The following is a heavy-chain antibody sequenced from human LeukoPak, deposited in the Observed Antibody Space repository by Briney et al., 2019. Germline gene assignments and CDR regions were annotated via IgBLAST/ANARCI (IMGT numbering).Heavy chain of an antibody. V-gene: IGHV1-46*03. CDR3: ARDEGGSVTPFDY. CDR1: GYTFTSYY. D-gene: IGHD4-11*01. J-gene: IGHJ4*02. Sequence: ASVKASCKASGYTFTSYYMHWVRQAPGQGLKWRGIINPSGGSTSYAQKFQGRVTMTRDTSTSTVYTELSSLRSEDTAVYYCARDEGGSVTPFDYWGQGTLVTVSS. CDR2: INPSGGST.